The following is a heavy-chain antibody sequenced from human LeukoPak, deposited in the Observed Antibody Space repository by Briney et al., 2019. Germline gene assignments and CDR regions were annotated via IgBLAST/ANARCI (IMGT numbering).Heavy chain of an antibody. D-gene: IGHD6-6*01. J-gene: IGHJ2*01. CDR2: INPRRGGT. V-gene: IGHV1-2*06. Sequence: GASVKVSCKASGYTFTGYYMHWVRQAPGQGGEWMGRINPRRGGTKYAQKFQGRVTITRDTSISTAYMELSRLRSDDTAVYYCAREYSSSPWYFDVWGRGTLVTVSS. CDR3: AREYSSSPWYFDV. CDR1: GYTFTGYY.